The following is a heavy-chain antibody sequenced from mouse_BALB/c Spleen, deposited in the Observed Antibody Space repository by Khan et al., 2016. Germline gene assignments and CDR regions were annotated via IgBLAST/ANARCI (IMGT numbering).Heavy chain of an antibody. CDR1: GFSLTSYG. Sequence: QVQLKESGPGLVAPSPSLSITCTVSGFSLTSYGVHWVRQPPGKGLEWLGVIWAGGSTNYNSALISSLSISKDNSKSQVFLKRNSLQTDDTAMYYCARLEDIWGQGTTLTVSS. CDR2: IWAGGST. CDR3: ARLEDI. V-gene: IGHV2-9*02. J-gene: IGHJ2*01. D-gene: IGHD1-3*01.